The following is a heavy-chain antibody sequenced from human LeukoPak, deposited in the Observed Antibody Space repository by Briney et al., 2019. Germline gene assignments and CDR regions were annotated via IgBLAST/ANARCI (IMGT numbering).Heavy chain of an antibody. CDR3: ARGLVEVVGGYFDL. Sequence: SQTLSLTCTVSGGSLSSGDYYWRWLRQPPGTGLEWIGYIYYSGSTYYNPSLKSRVTISVDTSKNQFSLKLSSVTAADTAVYYCARGLVEVVGGYFDLWGRGTLVTVAS. J-gene: IGHJ2*01. CDR2: IYYSGST. CDR1: GGSLSSGDYY. V-gene: IGHV4-30-4*01. D-gene: IGHD2-2*01.